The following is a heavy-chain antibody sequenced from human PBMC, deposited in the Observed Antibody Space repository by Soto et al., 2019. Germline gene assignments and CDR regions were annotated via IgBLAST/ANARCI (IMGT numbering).Heavy chain of an antibody. D-gene: IGHD4-17*01. CDR2: ISSSSSTI. Sequence: GKGLEWVSYISSSSSTIYYADSVKGRFTISRDNAKNSLYLQMNSLRDEDTAVYFFAREGGIGDTRWVFAFWGQGTLVTVIS. V-gene: IGHV3-48*02. J-gene: IGHJ4*02. CDR3: AREGGIGDTRWVFAF.